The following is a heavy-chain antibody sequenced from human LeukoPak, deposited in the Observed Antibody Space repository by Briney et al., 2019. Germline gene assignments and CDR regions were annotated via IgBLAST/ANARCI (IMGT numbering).Heavy chain of an antibody. D-gene: IGHD4-11*01. V-gene: IGHV3-30*04. CDR3: AKVGLTVTTILDYFDC. CDR1: GFTFSNYA. Sequence: GGPLRLSCEASGFTFSNYAMHWVRQAPGKGLEWVAVTSYDGSNKYYADSMKGRFTISRDNSKNTLYLQVNSLRAEDTAVYYCAKVGLTVTTILDYFDCWGQGTLVTVSS. CDR2: TSYDGSNK. J-gene: IGHJ4*02.